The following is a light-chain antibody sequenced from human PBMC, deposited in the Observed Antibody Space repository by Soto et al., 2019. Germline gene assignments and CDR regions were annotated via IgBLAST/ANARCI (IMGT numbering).Light chain of an antibody. CDR1: SSNIGRDP. CDR3: AGWDGSLRGFV. Sequence: SALTQPPSAPGTPGQRVTISCSGSSSNIGRDPVNWYQELPGTAPKLLIYDNNQRPSGVPDRFSGSKSGTSASLAISGLQSEDEADYFCAGWDGSLRGFVFGTGTKVTVL. V-gene: IGLV1-44*01. CDR2: DNN. J-gene: IGLJ1*01.